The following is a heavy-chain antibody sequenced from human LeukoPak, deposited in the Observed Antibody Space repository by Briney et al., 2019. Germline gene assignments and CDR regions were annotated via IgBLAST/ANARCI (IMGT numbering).Heavy chain of an antibody. CDR1: GGSISSSNW. J-gene: IGHJ4*02. CDR2: IYHSGST. V-gene: IGHV4-4*02. D-gene: IGHD2-2*01. CDR3: ARGPTYQPIDY. Sequence: SETLSLTCAVSGGSISSSNWWSWVRQPPGKGLEWIGEIYHSGSTNYNPSLKSRVTISVDTSKNQFSLKLSSVTAADTAVYYCARGPTYQPIDYWGQGTLVTVSS.